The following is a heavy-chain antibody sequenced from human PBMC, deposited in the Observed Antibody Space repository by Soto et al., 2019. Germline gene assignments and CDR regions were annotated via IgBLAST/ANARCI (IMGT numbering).Heavy chain of an antibody. Sequence: QVQLVQSGGEVKKPGASVKVSCRASVYTFNNYGMSWVRLAPGQGLEWMGWIGPYNGNTDHAQNFQGRVTMTTDTSTNTAYLELRSLRSDDTALYYCARCYCSVGSCYTCWHFDLWGRGTLVTVSS. D-gene: IGHD2-15*01. CDR1: VYTFNNYG. V-gene: IGHV1-18*01. J-gene: IGHJ2*01. CDR2: IGPYNGNT. CDR3: ARCYCSVGSCYTCWHFDL.